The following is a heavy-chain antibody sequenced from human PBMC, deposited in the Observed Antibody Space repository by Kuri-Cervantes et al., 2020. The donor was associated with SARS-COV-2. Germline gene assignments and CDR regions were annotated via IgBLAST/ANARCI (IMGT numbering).Heavy chain of an antibody. D-gene: IGHD6-13*01. CDR3: ASPPMEQLVEGGLEYFQH. J-gene: IGHJ1*01. V-gene: IGHV4-34*01. CDR1: GGSFSGYY. CDR2: INHSGST. Sequence: SQTLSLTCAVYGGSFSGYYWSWIRQPPGKGLEWIGEINHSGSTNYGPSLKSRVTISVDTSKNQFSLKLSSVTAADTAVYYCASPPMEQLVEGGLEYFQHWGQGTLVTVSS.